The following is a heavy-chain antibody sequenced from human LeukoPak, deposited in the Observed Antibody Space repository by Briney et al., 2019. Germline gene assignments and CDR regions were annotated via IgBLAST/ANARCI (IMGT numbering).Heavy chain of an antibody. CDR2: ISAYNGNT. J-gene: IGHJ6*02. CDR1: GYTFTSSG. D-gene: IGHD2-15*01. V-gene: IGHV1-18*01. CDR3: ARDPPRIVVVVAATNYYGMDV. Sequence: ASVKVSCKASGYTFTSSGISWVRQAPGQGLEWMGWISAYNGNTNYAQKLQGRVTMTTDTSTSTAYMELRSLRSDGTAVYYCARDPPRIVVVVAATNYYGMDVWGQGTTVTVSS.